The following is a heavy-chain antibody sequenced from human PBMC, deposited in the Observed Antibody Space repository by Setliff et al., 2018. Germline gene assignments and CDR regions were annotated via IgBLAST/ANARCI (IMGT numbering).Heavy chain of an antibody. CDR1: SGSFSGYY. J-gene: IGHJ4*02. CDR3: ARGHPPSDSSGYYYAY. D-gene: IGHD3-22*01. Sequence: PSETLSLTCAVYSGSFSGYYWSWIRRPPGKGLEWIGEINHSGSTNYNPSLKSRVTISVDTSKNQFSLKLSSVTAADTAVYYCARGHPPSDSSGYYYAYGGQGTLVTVSS. CDR2: INHSGST. V-gene: IGHV4-34*01.